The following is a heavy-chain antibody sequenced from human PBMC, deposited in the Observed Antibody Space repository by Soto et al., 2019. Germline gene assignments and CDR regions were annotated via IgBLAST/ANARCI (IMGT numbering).Heavy chain of an antibody. Sequence: QVQLVESGGGVVQPGRSLRLSCAASGFTFSSYGMHWVRQAPGKGLEWVAVISYDGSNKYYADSVKGRFTISRDNSKNTLYLQMNSLRAEDTAVYYCAKDLRRVTMVRGVMLAFDIWGQGTMVTVSS. CDR2: ISYDGSNK. V-gene: IGHV3-30*18. D-gene: IGHD3-10*01. CDR1: GFTFSSYG. J-gene: IGHJ3*02. CDR3: AKDLRRVTMVRGVMLAFDI.